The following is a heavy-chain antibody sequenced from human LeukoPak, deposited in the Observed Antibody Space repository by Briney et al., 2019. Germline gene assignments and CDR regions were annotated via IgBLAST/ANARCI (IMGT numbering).Heavy chain of an antibody. Sequence: GGSLRLSCAASGFSFSDYYMSWIRQAPGKGLEWVSYISSTSGDINYADSVKGRFTISRDNAMRSLYLQMSSLRAEDTAVYYCAKLQRGPADYWGQGTLVTVSS. CDR1: GFSFSDYY. J-gene: IGHJ4*02. CDR2: ISSTSGDI. CDR3: AKLQRGPADY. V-gene: IGHV3-11*03. D-gene: IGHD2-2*01.